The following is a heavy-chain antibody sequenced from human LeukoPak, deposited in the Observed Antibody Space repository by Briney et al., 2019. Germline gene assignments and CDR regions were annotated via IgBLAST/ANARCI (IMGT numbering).Heavy chain of an antibody. CDR2: ISGSGGST. CDR3: AKDLLSIWYYDSSGYSRGDDAFDI. Sequence: LSGGSLRLSCAASGFTFSSYAMSWVRQAPGKGLEWVSAISGSGGSTYYADSVKGRFTISRDNSKNTLYLQMNSLRAEDTAVYYCAKDLLSIWYYDSSGYSRGDDAFDIWGQGTMVTVSS. J-gene: IGHJ3*02. V-gene: IGHV3-23*01. D-gene: IGHD3-22*01. CDR1: GFTFSSYA.